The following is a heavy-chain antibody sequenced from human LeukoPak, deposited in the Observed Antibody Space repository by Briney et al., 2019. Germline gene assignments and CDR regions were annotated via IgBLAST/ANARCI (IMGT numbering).Heavy chain of an antibody. CDR1: GFTFSSYA. CDR3: ARFNLAGSSGIDY. V-gene: IGHV3-23*01. D-gene: IGHD3-22*01. Sequence: GGSLRLSCAASGFTFSSYAMSWVRQAPGKGLEWVSAISGSGGSTYYADSVKGRFTISRDNSKNTLYLQMNSLRAEDTAVYYCARFNLAGSSGIDYWGQGTLVTVSS. CDR2: ISGSGGST. J-gene: IGHJ4*02.